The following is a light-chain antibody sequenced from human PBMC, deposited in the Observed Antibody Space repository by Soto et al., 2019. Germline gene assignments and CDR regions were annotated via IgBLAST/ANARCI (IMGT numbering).Light chain of an antibody. V-gene: IGKV3-20*01. CDR2: GAS. Sequence: EIVLTQSPGTLSLSPGERATLSCRASQSVNSRYLAWYRQKPGQAPRLLIYGASTRATGIPGRFSGSGSGTDFTLTISRLEPEDFAVYYCQQYGSSPRTFGQGTKVEIK. J-gene: IGKJ1*01. CDR1: QSVNSRY. CDR3: QQYGSSPRT.